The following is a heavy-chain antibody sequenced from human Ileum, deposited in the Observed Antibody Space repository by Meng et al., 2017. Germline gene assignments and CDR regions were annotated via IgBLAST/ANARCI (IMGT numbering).Heavy chain of an antibody. CDR3: AKDSRGYNGYDTFDY. V-gene: IGHV1-69*06. D-gene: IGHD5-12*01. CDR2: ISPIFGKA. CDR1: GGTFNSYA. J-gene: IGHJ4*02. Sequence: SVKVSCKASGGTFNSYAISWVRQAPGQGLEWMGWISPIFGKANYAQKFQGRVTIAADKSTSTTYMELSSLRSEDTAVYYCAKDSRGYNGYDTFDYWGQGTLVTVSS.